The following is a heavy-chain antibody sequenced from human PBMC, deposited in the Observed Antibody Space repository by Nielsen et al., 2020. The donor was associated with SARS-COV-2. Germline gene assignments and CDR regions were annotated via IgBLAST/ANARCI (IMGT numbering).Heavy chain of an antibody. CDR2: MYYNGNT. CDR3: ARVLGGLYGYFKN. Sequence: SETLSLTCSVSGGSISNGGYYWSWIRQPPGKGLEWFGYMYYNGNTNYNPSLKSRVTIAVDTSKNQFSLNLSSVTAADTAVYYCARVLGGLYGYFKNWGQGTLVTVSS. V-gene: IGHV4-30-4*01. D-gene: IGHD4-17*01. CDR1: GGSISNGGYY. J-gene: IGHJ4*02.